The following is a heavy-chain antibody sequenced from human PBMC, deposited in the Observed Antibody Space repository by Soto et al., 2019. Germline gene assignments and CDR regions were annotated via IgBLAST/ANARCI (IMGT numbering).Heavy chain of an antibody. CDR3: ARPQGSSYQLRYYGLDV. J-gene: IGHJ6*02. V-gene: IGHV3-7*02. D-gene: IGHD6-13*01. Sequence: GGSLRLSCAASGFSFSAHDLNWVRQGPGKGLEWVANIKQDENGKDYVDSVKGRFTISRDNLKNTVYLEMNSLREEDTAAYYCARPQGSSYQLRYYGLDVWGQGTTVTVSS. CDR1: GFSFSAHD. CDR2: IKQDENGK.